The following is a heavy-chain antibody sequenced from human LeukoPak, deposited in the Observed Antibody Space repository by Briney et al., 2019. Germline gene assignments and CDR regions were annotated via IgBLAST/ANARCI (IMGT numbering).Heavy chain of an antibody. CDR2: IKRDGSER. Sequence: VGSLRLSCVASGFIFSNYWMSWVRQAPGKGLEWVANIKRDGSERYYVDSVKGRFTISRDNAKNSLYLQMSSLRAEDTAVYYCARETWLAFDMWGQGTLVTVSS. J-gene: IGHJ3*02. CDR1: GFIFSNYW. CDR3: ARETWLAFDM. D-gene: IGHD5-12*01. V-gene: IGHV3-7*01.